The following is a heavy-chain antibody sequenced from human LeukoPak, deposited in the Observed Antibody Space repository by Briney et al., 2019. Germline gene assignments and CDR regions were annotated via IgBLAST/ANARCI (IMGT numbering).Heavy chain of an antibody. CDR1: GYTFTGYY. V-gene: IGHV1-2*02. J-gene: IGHJ4*02. CDR3: ASGLGYCSGGSCYLVQR. CDR2: INPNSGGT. Sequence: ASVKVSCKASGYTFTGYYMHWVRQAPGQGLEWMGWINPNSGGTNYAQKSQGRVTMTRDTSISTAYMELSRLRSDDTAVYYCASGLGYCSGGSCYLVQRWGQGTLVTVSS. D-gene: IGHD2-15*01.